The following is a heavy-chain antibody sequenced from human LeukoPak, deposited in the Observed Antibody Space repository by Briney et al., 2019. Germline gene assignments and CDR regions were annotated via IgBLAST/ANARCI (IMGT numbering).Heavy chain of an antibody. CDR3: ARSRIAAAVVDY. Sequence: GASVKVSCKASGYTFTSYYMHWVRQAPGQGLEWMGIINPSGGSTSYAQKFQGRVTMTRDMSTSTVYMELGSLRSEDTAVYYCARSRIAAAVVDYWGQGTLVTVSS. CDR1: GYTFTSYY. V-gene: IGHV1-46*01. D-gene: IGHD6-13*01. J-gene: IGHJ4*02. CDR2: INPSGGST.